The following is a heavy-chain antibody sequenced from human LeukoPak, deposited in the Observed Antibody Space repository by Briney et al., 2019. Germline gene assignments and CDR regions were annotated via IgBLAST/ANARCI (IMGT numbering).Heavy chain of an antibody. J-gene: IGHJ6*02. CDR1: GYTLTELS. CDR2: FDPEDGET. V-gene: IGHV1-24*01. Sequence: ASVKVSCKVSGYTLTELSMHWVRQAPGKGLEWMGGFDPEDGETIYAQKFQGRVTMTEDTSTDTAYMELSSLRSEDTAVYYCAAHPFTIFGVVLGFYGMDLWGQGTTVTVSS. CDR3: AAHPFTIFGVVLGFYGMDL. D-gene: IGHD3-3*01.